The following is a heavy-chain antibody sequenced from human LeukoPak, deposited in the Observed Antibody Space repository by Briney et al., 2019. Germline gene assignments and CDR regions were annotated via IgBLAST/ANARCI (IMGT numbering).Heavy chain of an antibody. Sequence: GGSLRLSCAASGFIFSSYAMSWVRQAPGKGLEWVGRTKSKSDGGTTDYAAPVRGRFTISRDDAKNTLYMQMNSLKTEDTAVYYCTTDFRRGYTYGNHDYWGQGTLVTVSS. CDR3: TTDFRRGYTYGNHDY. V-gene: IGHV3-15*01. J-gene: IGHJ4*02. CDR1: GFIFSSYA. D-gene: IGHD5-18*01. CDR2: TKSKSDGGTT.